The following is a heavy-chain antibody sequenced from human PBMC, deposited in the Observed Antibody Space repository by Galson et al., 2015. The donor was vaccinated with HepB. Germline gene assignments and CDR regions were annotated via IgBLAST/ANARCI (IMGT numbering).Heavy chain of an antibody. CDR3: AREHCSSTSCYNEGSFDY. CDR2: IIPIFGTA. V-gene: IGHV1-69*01. D-gene: IGHD2-2*01. Sequence: APGQGLEWMGGIIPIFGTANYAQKFQGRVTITADESTSTAYMELRSLRSDDTAVYYCAREHCSSTSCYNEGSFDYWGQGTLVTVSS. J-gene: IGHJ4*02.